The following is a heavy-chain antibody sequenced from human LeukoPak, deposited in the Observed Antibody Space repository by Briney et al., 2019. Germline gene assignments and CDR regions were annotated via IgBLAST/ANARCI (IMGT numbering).Heavy chain of an antibody. CDR3: AILPGYSSGWYEVNY. J-gene: IGHJ4*02. CDR1: GFTFSSYA. D-gene: IGHD6-13*01. Sequence: PGGSLRLSCAASGFTFSSYAMSWVRQAPGKGLEGVSGFSGSGGSTYYADSVKGRFTISRDNSRNTLYLQMNSPRAEDTAVYYCAILPGYSSGWYEVNYWGQGTLVTVSS. CDR2: FSGSGGST. V-gene: IGHV3-23*01.